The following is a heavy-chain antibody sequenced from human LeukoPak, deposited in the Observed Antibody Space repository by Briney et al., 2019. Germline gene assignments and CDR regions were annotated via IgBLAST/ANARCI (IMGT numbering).Heavy chain of an antibody. CDR3: ARTRGYSYGHSSEAYYFDY. Sequence: PGGSLRLSCAASGFTFSSYAMHWVRQAPGKGLEWVAVISYDGSNKYYADSVKGRFTISRDNSKNTLYLQMNSLRAEDTAVYHCARTRGYSYGHSSEAYYFDYWGQGTLVTVSS. D-gene: IGHD5-18*01. V-gene: IGHV3-30-3*01. J-gene: IGHJ4*02. CDR1: GFTFSSYA. CDR2: ISYDGSNK.